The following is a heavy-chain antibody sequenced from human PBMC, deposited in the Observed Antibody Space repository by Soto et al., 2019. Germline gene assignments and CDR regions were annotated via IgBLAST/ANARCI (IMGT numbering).Heavy chain of an antibody. CDR3: ARGHYYYGMDV. Sequence: SETLSLTCTVSNGSVSSGTYSWSWVRQPPGKGLEWIGYIYYSGTTYYTPSLKSRLTMTMDRANDHFSLNLTSVTAADTAVYFCARGHYYYGMDVWGQGITVTVSS. V-gene: IGHV4-30-2*01. CDR2: IYYSGTT. J-gene: IGHJ6*02. CDR1: NGSVSSGTYS.